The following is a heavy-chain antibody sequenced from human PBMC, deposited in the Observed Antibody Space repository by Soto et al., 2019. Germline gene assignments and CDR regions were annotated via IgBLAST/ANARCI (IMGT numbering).Heavy chain of an antibody. D-gene: IGHD5-18*01. CDR3: ARSAGGYSYGYNYYYGMDV. J-gene: IGHJ6*02. CDR1: GGTFSSYA. Sequence: QVQLVQSGAEVKKPGSSVKVSCKASGGTFSSYAISWVRQAPGQGLEWMGGIIPIFGTANYAQKFQGRVTITADESTSTAYMELGSLRSEDTAVYYCARSAGGYSYGYNYYYGMDVWGRGTTVTVSS. CDR2: IIPIFGTA. V-gene: IGHV1-69*12.